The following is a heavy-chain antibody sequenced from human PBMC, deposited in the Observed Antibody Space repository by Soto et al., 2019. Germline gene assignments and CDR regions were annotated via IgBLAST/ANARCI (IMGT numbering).Heavy chain of an antibody. D-gene: IGHD6-6*01. CDR3: ASGSHVPHY. CDR1: GGSISSGGYS. V-gene: IGHV4-30-2*01. CDR2: ISHSGST. J-gene: IGHJ4*02. Sequence: SETLSLTCAVSGGSISSGGYSWSWIRQPPGKGLEWIGYISHSGSTYYNPSLKSRVTISVDRSKNQFSLKLSSVTAADTAVYFCASGSHVPHYWGQGTLVTVSS.